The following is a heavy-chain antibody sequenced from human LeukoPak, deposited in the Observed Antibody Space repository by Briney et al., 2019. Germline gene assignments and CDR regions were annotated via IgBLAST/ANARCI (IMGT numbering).Heavy chain of an antibody. Sequence: SETLSLTCTVSGGSVSSYYWSWIRQPPGKGLEWIGEINHSGSTNYNPSLKSRVTISVDTSKNQFSLKLSSVTAADTAVYYCARGLTMVRGVIPVWGQGTLVTVSS. CDR1: GGSVSSYY. J-gene: IGHJ4*02. CDR2: INHSGST. CDR3: ARGLTMVRGVIPV. D-gene: IGHD3-10*01. V-gene: IGHV4-34*01.